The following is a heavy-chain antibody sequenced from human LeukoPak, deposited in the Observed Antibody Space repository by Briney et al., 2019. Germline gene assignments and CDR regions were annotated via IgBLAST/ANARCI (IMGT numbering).Heavy chain of an antibody. J-gene: IGHJ4*02. CDR3: ARSKTGIAVAGIDY. CDR2: INAGNGNT. Sequence: ASVKVSCKASGYTFTGYYMHWVRQAPGQRLEWMGWINAGNGNTKYSQEFQGSVTITRDTSASTAYMELSSLRSEDMAVYYCARSKTGIAVAGIDYWGQGTLVTVSS. D-gene: IGHD6-19*01. V-gene: IGHV1-3*03. CDR1: GYTFTGYY.